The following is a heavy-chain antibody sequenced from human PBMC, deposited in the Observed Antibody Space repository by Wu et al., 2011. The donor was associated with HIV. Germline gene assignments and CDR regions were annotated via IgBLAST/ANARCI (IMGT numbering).Heavy chain of an antibody. CDR3: ARDPGIAATGMFG. V-gene: IGHV1-2*02. J-gene: IGHJ4*02. CDR1: GYTFTGYY. D-gene: IGHD6-13*01. CDR2: INPNSDGT. Sequence: QVQLVQSGAEVKKPGASVKVSCKASGYTFTGYYMLWVRQAPGQGLEWMGWINPNSDGTNYAQKFQGRVTMTRDTSISTAYMELSRLRSDDTAVYYCARDPGIAATGMFGWGQGTLVTVSS.